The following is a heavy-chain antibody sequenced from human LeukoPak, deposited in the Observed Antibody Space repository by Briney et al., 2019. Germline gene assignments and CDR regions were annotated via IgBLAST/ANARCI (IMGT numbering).Heavy chain of an antibody. Sequence: PGGSLRLSCAVSGLTLSNVWMHWVRQAPGEGLEWDGRIRSRGDGGTTDFAAPVKGRFTISRDDSKNTLYLQMNSLTSEDTAVYYCSQGSAQYFDYWGQGTLVTVSS. J-gene: IGHJ4*02. V-gene: IGHV3-15*07. D-gene: IGHD2-15*01. CDR3: SQGSAQYFDY. CDR2: IRSRGDGGTT. CDR1: GLTLSNVW.